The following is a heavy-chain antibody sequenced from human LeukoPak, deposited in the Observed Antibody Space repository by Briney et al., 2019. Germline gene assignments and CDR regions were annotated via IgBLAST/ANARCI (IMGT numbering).Heavy chain of an antibody. Sequence: GGSLRLSCAASGVTFSSHWMYWVRQAPRKGLVWVSRINIDGSSTNYADSVKGRFTISRDNAKNTLYLQMNSLRAEDTAVFYCVRHLRQCIGGACYACGQGTLVTVYS. CDR3: VRHLRQCIGGACYA. CDR2: INIDGSST. D-gene: IGHD2-21*02. CDR1: GVTFSSHW. J-gene: IGHJ1*01. V-gene: IGHV3-74*01.